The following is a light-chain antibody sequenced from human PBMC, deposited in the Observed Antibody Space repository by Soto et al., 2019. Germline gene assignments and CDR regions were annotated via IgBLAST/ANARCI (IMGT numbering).Light chain of an antibody. Sequence: QSVLTQPPSASGTPGQRVTIFCSGSSSNIGSNSVNWYQQVPGTAPKLLIYSNNQRPSGVPDRFSGSKSGTSASLAISGLQSEDEAAYYCATWDDSLNGLFGGGTKLTVL. V-gene: IGLV1-44*01. CDR1: SSNIGSNS. CDR3: ATWDDSLNGL. CDR2: SNN. J-gene: IGLJ2*01.